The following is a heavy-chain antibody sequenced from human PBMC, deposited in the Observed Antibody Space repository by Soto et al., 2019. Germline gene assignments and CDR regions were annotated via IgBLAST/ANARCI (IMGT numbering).Heavy chain of an antibody. CDR1: GFTFSTFW. V-gene: IGHV3-7*03. D-gene: IGHD3-10*01. CDR3: ARVRPGNYRDY. Sequence: RLSCAASGFTFSTFWMDWVRQAPGKGLEWVAKIKEDGSEKYYADSVKGRFIISRDNARNSVYLQMNSLRAEDTAVYYCARVRPGNYRDYWGQGTLVTVYS. CDR2: IKEDGSEK. J-gene: IGHJ4*02.